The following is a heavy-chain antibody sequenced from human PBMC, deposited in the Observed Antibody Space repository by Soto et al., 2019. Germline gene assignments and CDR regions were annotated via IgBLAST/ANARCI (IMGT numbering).Heavy chain of an antibody. J-gene: IGHJ6*02. V-gene: IGHV4-39*01. Sequence: PSETLSLTCTVSGGSISSSSYYWGWIRQPPGKGLEWIGNIYYSGSTYYNPSLKSRVTISVDTSKNQFSLKLSPVTAADTAVYYCARIFTIFGVVIVGYYYYGMDVWGQGTTVTVSS. CDR3: ARIFTIFGVVIVGYYYYGMDV. CDR2: IYYSGST. D-gene: IGHD3-3*01. CDR1: GGSISSSSYY.